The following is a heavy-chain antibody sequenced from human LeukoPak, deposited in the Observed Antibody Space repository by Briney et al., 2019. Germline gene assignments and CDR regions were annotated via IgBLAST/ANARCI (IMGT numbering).Heavy chain of an antibody. CDR1: GFPFSSYA. V-gene: IGHV3-30*04. J-gene: IGHJ4*02. D-gene: IGHD6-13*01. Sequence: AGRTLRLSCAASGFPFSSYAMHWVRQAPGKGLEWVALIPYDGSNKYYADSVKGRFTVSRDNSKNTLYLQMNSLRAEDTAVYYCVRGAYSSSWLNFDYWGQGTLVTVSS. CDR3: VRGAYSSSWLNFDY. CDR2: IPYDGSNK.